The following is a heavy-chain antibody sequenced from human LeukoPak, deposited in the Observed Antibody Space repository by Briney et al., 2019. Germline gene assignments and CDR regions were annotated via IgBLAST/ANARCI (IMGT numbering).Heavy chain of an antibody. CDR3: ARETITMVRGVMGFGDY. D-gene: IGHD3-10*01. J-gene: IGHJ4*02. V-gene: IGHV1-69*13. Sequence: AASVKVSCKAPGGTFSSYAISWVRRAPGQGLEWMGGIIPIFGTANYAQKFQGRVTITADESTSTAYMELSSLRSEDTAVYYCARETITMVRGVMGFGDYWGQGTLVTVSS. CDR1: GGTFSSYA. CDR2: IIPIFGTA.